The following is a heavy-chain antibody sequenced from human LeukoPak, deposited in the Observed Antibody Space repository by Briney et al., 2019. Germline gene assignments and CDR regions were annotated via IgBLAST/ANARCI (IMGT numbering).Heavy chain of an antibody. V-gene: IGHV1-2*02. D-gene: IGHD4-11*01. J-gene: IGHJ6*02. Sequence: VASVTVSCKASGYTFTGYYMHWVRQAPGQGLEWMGWINPNSGGTNYAQKFQGRVTMTRDTSISTAYMELSRLRSNDTAVYYCARDLHNYYYYGMDVWGQGTTVTVSS. CDR2: INPNSGGT. CDR3: ARDLHNYYYYGMDV. CDR1: GYTFTGYY.